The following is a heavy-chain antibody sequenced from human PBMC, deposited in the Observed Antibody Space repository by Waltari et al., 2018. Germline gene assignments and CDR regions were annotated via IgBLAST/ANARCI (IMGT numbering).Heavy chain of an antibody. CDR1: GYTFTSYD. CDR3: ARGPRYCSGGSCYYWFDP. D-gene: IGHD2-15*01. Sequence: QVQLVQSGAEVKKPGASVKVSCKASGYTFTSYDINWVRQATGHGLEWMGWMNPNSGNTGYAQKFQGRVTMTRNTSISTAYMELSSLRSEDTAVYYCARGPRYCSGGSCYYWFDPWGQGTLVTVSS. CDR2: MNPNSGNT. V-gene: IGHV1-8*01. J-gene: IGHJ5*02.